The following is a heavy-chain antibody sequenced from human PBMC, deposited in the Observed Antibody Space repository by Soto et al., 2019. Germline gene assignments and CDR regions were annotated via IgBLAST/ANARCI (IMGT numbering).Heavy chain of an antibody. CDR3: AKSIRWSPYSGAGLGATKHYFDY. D-gene: IGHD3-16*01. CDR1: GFTFSSYA. V-gene: IGHV3-23*01. Sequence: GGSLRLSCAASGFTFSSYAMSWVRQAPGKGLEWVSAISGSGGSTYYADSVKGRFTISRDNSKNTLYLQMNSLRAEDTAVYYWAKSIRWSPYSGAGLGATKHYFDYWGQGTLVTVSS. J-gene: IGHJ4*02. CDR2: ISGSGGST.